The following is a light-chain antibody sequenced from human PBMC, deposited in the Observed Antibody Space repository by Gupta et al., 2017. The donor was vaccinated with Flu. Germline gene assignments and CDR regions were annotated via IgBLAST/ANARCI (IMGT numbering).Light chain of an antibody. J-gene: IGLJ3*02. Sequence: SYVLTQPPSVSVAPGQTARVTCGGNNIGSKSVHWYQEKPGQAPVLVVYDDRDRPSGIPERFSGSNSGDTATLTISRVEAGDEADYYCQVWDNNSDHWVFGGGTKLTVL. CDR1: NIGSKS. CDR3: QVWDNNSDHWV. V-gene: IGLV3-21*02. CDR2: DDR.